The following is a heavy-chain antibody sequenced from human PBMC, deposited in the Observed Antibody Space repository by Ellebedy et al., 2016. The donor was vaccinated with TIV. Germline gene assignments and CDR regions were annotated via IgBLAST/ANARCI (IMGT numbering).Heavy chain of an antibody. D-gene: IGHD3-3*01. V-gene: IGHV1-18*01. CDR2: ISAYNGNT. Sequence: ASVKVSXXASGYTFTSYGISWVRQAPGQGLEWMGWISAYNGNTNYAQKLQGRVTMTTDTSTSTAYMELRSLRSDDTAVYYCAREALRFLEWYTAALGWESPTGWFDPWGQGTLVTVSS. CDR1: GYTFTSYG. J-gene: IGHJ5*02. CDR3: AREALRFLEWYTAALGWESPTGWFDP.